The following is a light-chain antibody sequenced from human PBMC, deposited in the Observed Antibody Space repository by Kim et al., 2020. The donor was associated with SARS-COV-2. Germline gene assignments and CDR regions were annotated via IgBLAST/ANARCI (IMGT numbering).Light chain of an antibody. CDR2: EDN. J-gene: IGLJ1*01. CDR3: LSYDTTNPLYV. CDR1: SGCIASSY. Sequence: NFMLTQPHSVSGSPGKTVTISYTRSSGCIASSYVQWYQQRPGSAPTSVIYEDNQRPSGVPDRFSGSIDSSSNSASLTISGLQTEDEADYYCLSYDTTNPLYVFGTGTKVTVL. V-gene: IGLV6-57*04.